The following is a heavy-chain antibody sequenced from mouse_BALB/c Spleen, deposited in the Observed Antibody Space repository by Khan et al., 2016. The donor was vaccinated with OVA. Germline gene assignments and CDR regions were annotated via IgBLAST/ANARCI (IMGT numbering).Heavy chain of an antibody. CDR3: AISCFYGCYFDQ. V-gene: IGHV5-17*02. D-gene: IGHD1-1*01. Sequence: EVQLQESGGGLVQPGGSRKLSCVASGFTFSSFGMHWVRQAPEKGLEWVAYISGDSSTIAYTDNVMGRFTFSRDNPTNTLFLQMTSLRSEDMALDYCAISCFYGCYFDQWGQGTTLTVSS. CDR1: GFTFSSFG. J-gene: IGHJ2*01. CDR2: ISGDSSTI.